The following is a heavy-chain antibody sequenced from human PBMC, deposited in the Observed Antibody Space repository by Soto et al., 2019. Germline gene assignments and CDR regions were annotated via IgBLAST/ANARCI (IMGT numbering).Heavy chain of an antibody. J-gene: IGHJ5*02. Sequence: VQSGAEVKKPGASVKVSCKASGYNFIGYGITWVRQVPGQGLEWMGWISAYNGNSNYAQSLQDRVTMTTDSSTATAYLELRSLRPDDTAVYFCARGMYMAWCDPWGQGTPVTVSS. CDR3: ARGMYMAWCDP. CDR1: GYNFIGYG. D-gene: IGHD1-1*01. CDR2: ISAYNGNS. V-gene: IGHV1-18*01.